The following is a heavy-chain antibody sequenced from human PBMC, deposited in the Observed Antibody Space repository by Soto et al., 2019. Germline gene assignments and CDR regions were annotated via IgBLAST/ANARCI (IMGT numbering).Heavy chain of an antibody. Sequence: PSETLSLTCTVSGGSISSSSYYWGWIRQPPGKGLEWIGSIYYSGSTYYNPSLKSRVTISVDTSKNQFSLKLSSVTAADTAVYYCARHTSNLNYYYYGMDVWGQGTTVTVSS. J-gene: IGHJ6*02. CDR3: ARHTSNLNYYYYGMDV. D-gene: IGHD2-2*01. V-gene: IGHV4-39*01. CDR2: IYYSGST. CDR1: GGSISSSSYY.